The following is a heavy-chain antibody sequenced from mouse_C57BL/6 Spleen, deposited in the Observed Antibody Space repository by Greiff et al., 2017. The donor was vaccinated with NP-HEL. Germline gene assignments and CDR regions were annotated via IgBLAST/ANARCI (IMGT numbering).Heavy chain of an antibody. CDR2: IYPRSGNT. J-gene: IGHJ3*01. CDR3: ARRDGNPFAY. V-gene: IGHV1-81*01. CDR1: GYTFTSYG. Sequence: VMLVESGAELARPGASVKLSCKASGYTFTSYGISWVKQRTGQGLEWIGEIYPRSGNTYYNEKFKGKATLTADKSSSTAYMELRSLTSEDSAVYFCARRDGNPFAYWGQGTLVTVSA. D-gene: IGHD2-1*01.